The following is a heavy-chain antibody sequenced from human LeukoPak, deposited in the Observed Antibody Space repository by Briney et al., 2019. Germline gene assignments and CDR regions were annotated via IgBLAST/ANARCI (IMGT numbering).Heavy chain of an antibody. CDR1: GFTLSSYA. D-gene: IGHD2-15*01. J-gene: IGHJ4*02. Sequence: PGGSLRLSCAASGFTLSSYAMSWVRQGPGKGLEWVSAISVSGNTYHADSVKGRFTISRDSYKNTLYLQMNSLRAEDAAVYYCAKAPATTCSGAYCYPFDYWGQGTLVTVSS. V-gene: IGHV3-23*01. CDR3: AKAPATTCSGAYCYPFDY. CDR2: ISVSGNT.